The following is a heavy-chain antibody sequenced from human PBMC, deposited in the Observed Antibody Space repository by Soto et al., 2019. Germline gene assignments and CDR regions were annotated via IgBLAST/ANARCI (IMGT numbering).Heavy chain of an antibody. D-gene: IGHD6-19*01. J-gene: IGHJ6*02. Sequence: LGESLKISCKGSGYSFTSYWISWVRQMPGKGLEWMGRIDPSDSYTNYSPSFQGHVTISADKSISTAYLQWSSLKASDTAMYYCAGRKAGTAGYYYGMDVWGQGTTVTAP. V-gene: IGHV5-10-1*01. CDR2: IDPSDSYT. CDR1: GYSFTSYW. CDR3: AGRKAGTAGYYYGMDV.